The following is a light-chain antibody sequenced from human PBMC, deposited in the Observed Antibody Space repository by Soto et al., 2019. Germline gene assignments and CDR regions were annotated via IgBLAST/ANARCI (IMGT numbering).Light chain of an antibody. CDR2: SNN. J-gene: IGLJ2*01. CDR3: AAWDDSLNRRV. V-gene: IGLV1-44*01. Sequence: QAVVTQPPSASGTPGQRVTISCSGSSANIGSNTVNWYQQLPGTAPKLLIYSNNQRPSGVPDRFSGSRSGTSASLAISGLQSEDEADYYCAAWDDSLNRRVFGGGTQLTVL. CDR1: SANIGSNT.